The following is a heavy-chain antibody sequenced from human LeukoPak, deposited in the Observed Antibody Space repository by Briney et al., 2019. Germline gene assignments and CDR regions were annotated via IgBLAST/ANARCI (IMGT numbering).Heavy chain of an antibody. V-gene: IGHV4-4*07. J-gene: IGHJ5*02. CDR3: ARVSCSRTSCYYNWFDP. D-gene: IGHD2-2*01. Sequence: SETLSLTCTVSGGSISSYYWSWIRQPPGKGLEWIWRIYTSGSTNYNPSVKSRVTMSVDTSKNQFSLKLSSVTAADTAVYYCARVSCSRTSCYYNWFDPWGQGTLVTVSS. CDR2: IYTSGST. CDR1: GGSISSYY.